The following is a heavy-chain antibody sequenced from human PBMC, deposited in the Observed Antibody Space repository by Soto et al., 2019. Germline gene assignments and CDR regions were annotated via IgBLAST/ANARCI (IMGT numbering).Heavy chain of an antibody. D-gene: IGHD6-13*01. V-gene: IGHV4-34*01. CDR3: ARHTAFEQQLRRRWFDP. Sequence: SETLSLTCAVYGGSFSGYYWSWIRQPPGKGLEWIGSFYFSGTTYYNPSLKSRVTISVDTSKKQFSLKMRSVAVADTAVYYCARHTAFEQQLRRRWFDPWGQGTLVTVSS. J-gene: IGHJ5*02. CDR2: FYFSGTT. CDR1: GGSFSGYY.